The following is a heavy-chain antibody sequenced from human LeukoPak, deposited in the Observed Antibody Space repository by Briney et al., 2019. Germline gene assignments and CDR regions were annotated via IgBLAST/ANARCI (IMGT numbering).Heavy chain of an antibody. Sequence: ASVKVSCKASGYTFTSYGISWVRQAPGQGLEWMGWMNPNSGNTGYAQKFQGRVTMTRNTSISTAYMELSSLRSEDTAVYYCARGPIVGATYFDYWGQGTLVTVSS. CDR2: MNPNSGNT. J-gene: IGHJ4*02. D-gene: IGHD1-26*01. V-gene: IGHV1-8*02. CDR1: GYTFTSYG. CDR3: ARGPIVGATYFDY.